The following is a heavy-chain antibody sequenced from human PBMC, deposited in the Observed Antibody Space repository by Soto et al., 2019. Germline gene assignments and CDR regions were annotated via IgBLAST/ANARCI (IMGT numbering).Heavy chain of an antibody. Sequence: QVQLVQSGAEVKKPGASVKVSCKASGYTFTGYYMHWVRQAPGQGLEWMGWINPNSGGTSYAQQFQGWVTMTRDTPIAPAYMERSRLKSDDTAVYYCARDGREYSFDSWAQGTLATVSS. CDR2: INPNSGGT. J-gene: IGHJ4*02. V-gene: IGHV1-2*04. D-gene: IGHD3-10*01. CDR3: ARDGREYSFDS. CDR1: GYTFTGYY.